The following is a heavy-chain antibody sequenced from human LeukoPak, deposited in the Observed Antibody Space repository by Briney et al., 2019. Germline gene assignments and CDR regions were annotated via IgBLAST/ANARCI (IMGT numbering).Heavy chain of an antibody. D-gene: IGHD6-13*01. CDR2: IYNSGST. Sequence: SETLSLTCTVSGGSISDYHWSWIRQPPGKGLEWIGYIYNSGSTNYNPSLGSRVTISLDTSKNQFSLKLNSVTAADTAVYYCARAEYSSSSHWFDPWGQGTLVTVSS. J-gene: IGHJ5*02. CDR1: GGSISDYH. CDR3: ARAEYSSSSHWFDP. V-gene: IGHV4-59*01.